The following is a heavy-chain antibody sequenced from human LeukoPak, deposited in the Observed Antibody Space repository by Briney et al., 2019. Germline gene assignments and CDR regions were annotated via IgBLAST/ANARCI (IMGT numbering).Heavy chain of an antibody. D-gene: IGHD3-10*01. CDR3: AHTPGFRGVIKRRIDNFDY. Sequence: SGPTLVKPTQTLTLTCTFSGFSLSTSGVGVGWIRQPPGKALEWLALIYWNDDKRYSPSLKSRLTITKDTSKNQVVLTMTNMDPVDTATYYCAHTPGFRGVIKRRIDNFDYWGQGTLVTVSS. CDR1: GFSLSTSGVG. CDR2: IYWNDDK. V-gene: IGHV2-5*01. J-gene: IGHJ4*02.